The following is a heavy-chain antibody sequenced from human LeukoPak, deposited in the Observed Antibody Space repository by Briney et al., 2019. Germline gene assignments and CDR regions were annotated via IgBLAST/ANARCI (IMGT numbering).Heavy chain of an antibody. CDR3: ARKGCSSTSCQTDY. Sequence: ASVTVSCKASGYTFTSYGISWVRQAPGQGLEWMGWISAYNGNTNYAQKLQGRVTMTTDTSTSTAYMELRSLRSDDTAVYYCARKGCSSTSCQTDYWGQGTLVTVSS. D-gene: IGHD2-2*01. V-gene: IGHV1-18*01. CDR2: ISAYNGNT. J-gene: IGHJ4*02. CDR1: GYTFTSYG.